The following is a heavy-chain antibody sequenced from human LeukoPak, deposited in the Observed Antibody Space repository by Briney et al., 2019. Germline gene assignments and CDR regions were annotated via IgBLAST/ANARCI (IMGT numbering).Heavy chain of an antibody. Sequence: SETLSLTCTVSGGSISSYYWSSIRQPPGKGLEWIGYIYYSGSTNYNPSLKSRVTISVDTSKNQFSLKLSSVTAADTAVYYCARAPRGSSGYFDYWGQGTLVTVSS. CDR3: ARAPRGSSGYFDY. D-gene: IGHD3-22*01. CDR1: GGSISSYY. CDR2: IYYSGST. J-gene: IGHJ4*02. V-gene: IGHV4-59*01.